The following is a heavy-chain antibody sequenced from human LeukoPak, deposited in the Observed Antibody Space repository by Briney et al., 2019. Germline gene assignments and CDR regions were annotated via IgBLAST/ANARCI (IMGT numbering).Heavy chain of an antibody. V-gene: IGHV4-39*07. CDR1: GGSISSSSYC. CDR2: IYYSGST. Sequence: PSETLSLTCTVSGGSISSSSYCWGWIRQPPGKGLEWIVSIYYSGSTYYNPSLKSRVTISVDTTKNPFSLKLSSATAADTAVSYGARGGLSSYNWFVPWGEGTLVTVS. CDR3: ARGGLSSYNWFVP. J-gene: IGHJ5*02. D-gene: IGHD6-13*01.